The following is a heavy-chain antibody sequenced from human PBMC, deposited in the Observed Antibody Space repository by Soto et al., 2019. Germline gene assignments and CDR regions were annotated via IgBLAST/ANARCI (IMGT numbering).Heavy chain of an antibody. CDR3: ARDQTYLRHGDSDY. Sequence: EVQLVESGGGLVKPGGSLRLSCAASGFNFIGHSMNWFRQAPGKGLEWISSIGDSSNFIYYAASVRGRFTISRDNADNALYLQMDSLRAEDTGIYYCARDQTYLRHGDSDYWGQGARVTVSS. CDR1: GFNFIGHS. J-gene: IGHJ4*02. CDR2: IGDSSNFI. D-gene: IGHD2-21*02. V-gene: IGHV3-21*01.